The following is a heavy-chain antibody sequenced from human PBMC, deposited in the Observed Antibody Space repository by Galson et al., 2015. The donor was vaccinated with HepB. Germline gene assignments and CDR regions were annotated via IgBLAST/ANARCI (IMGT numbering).Heavy chain of an antibody. J-gene: IGHJ4*02. V-gene: IGHV1-46*03. Sequence: SVKVSCKASGYTFTSYYMHWVRQAPGQGLEWMGIINPSGGSTSYAQKFQGRVTMTRDTSTSTVYMELSSLRSEDTAVYYCARENKLGYCSSTSCSYFDYWGQGTLVTVSS. D-gene: IGHD2-2*01. CDR2: INPSGGST. CDR1: GYTFTSYY. CDR3: ARENKLGYCSSTSCSYFDY.